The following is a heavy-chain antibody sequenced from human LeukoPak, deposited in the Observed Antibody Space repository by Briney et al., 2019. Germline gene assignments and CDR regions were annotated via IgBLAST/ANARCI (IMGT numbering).Heavy chain of an antibody. CDR1: GFTFSSYG. V-gene: IGHV3-33*01. Sequence: GRSLRLSCAASGFTFSSYGMHWVRQAPGKGLEWVAVIWYDGSNKYYADSVKGRFTISRDNSKNTLYLQMNSLRAEDTAAYYCARGSSWLDYWGQGTLVTVSS. CDR2: IWYDGSNK. CDR3: ARGSSWLDY. J-gene: IGHJ4*02. D-gene: IGHD6-13*01.